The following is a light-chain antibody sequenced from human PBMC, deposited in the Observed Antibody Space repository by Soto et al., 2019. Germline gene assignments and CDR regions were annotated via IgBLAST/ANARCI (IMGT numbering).Light chain of an antibody. J-gene: IGKJ5*01. Sequence: EIVLTQSPGTLSLSPGERATLSCRASQSVSSTNLAWYQQRCGQAPRLLIYGASSRATDIPDRFSGSGSGTDFTLTISRLEPEDSAVDYCQQYGSSPPVTFGQGTRLEIQ. CDR1: QSVSSTN. V-gene: IGKV3-20*01. CDR3: QQYGSSPPVT. CDR2: GAS.